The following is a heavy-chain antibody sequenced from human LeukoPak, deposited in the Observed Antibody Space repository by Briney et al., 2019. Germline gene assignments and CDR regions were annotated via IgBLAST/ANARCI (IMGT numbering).Heavy chain of an antibody. CDR3: AREGGGYDSYYYYMDV. J-gene: IGHJ6*03. Sequence: SETLSLTCTVSGGSISSSSYYWGWIRQPPGKGLEWIGYIYYSGSTNYNPSLKSRVTISVDTSKNQFSLKLSSVTAADTAVYYCAREGGGYDSYYYYMDVWGKGTTVTVSS. CDR2: IYYSGST. D-gene: IGHD5-12*01. V-gene: IGHV4-61*01. CDR1: GGSISSSSYY.